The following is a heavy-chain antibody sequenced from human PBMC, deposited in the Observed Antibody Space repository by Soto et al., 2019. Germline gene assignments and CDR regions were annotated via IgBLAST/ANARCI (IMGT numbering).Heavy chain of an antibody. CDR3: ANDVFCMGGRPPAPLFS. D-gene: IGHD2-15*01. V-gene: IGHV3-23*01. CDR1: GFTFSSYA. J-gene: IGHJ5*02. CDR2: ISGSGGST. Sequence: GGSLRLSCAASGFTFSSYAMSWVRQAPGKGLEWVSAISGSGGSTYYADSVKGRFTISRDNSKNTLYLQMNSLRAEDTAVYYCANDVFCMGGRPPAPLFSWGQGTLVTVSS.